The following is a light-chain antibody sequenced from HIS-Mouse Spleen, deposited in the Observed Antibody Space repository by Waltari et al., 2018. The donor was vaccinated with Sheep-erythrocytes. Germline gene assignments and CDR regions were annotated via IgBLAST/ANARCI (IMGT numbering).Light chain of an antibody. CDR3: QQSYSTPRT. CDR2: DAS. Sequence: DLQMTQSPSSLSASVGDRVTITCRASQSISSYLNWYQQKPGKAPKRLIYDASSLQSGVPSRFSGTGSGTDFTLTISSLQPEDFATYYCQQSYSTPRTFGQGTKVEIK. CDR1: QSISSY. J-gene: IGKJ1*01. V-gene: IGKV1-39*01.